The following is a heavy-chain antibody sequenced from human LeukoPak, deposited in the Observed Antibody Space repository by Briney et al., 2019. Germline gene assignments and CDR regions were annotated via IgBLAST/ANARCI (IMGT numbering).Heavy chain of an antibody. CDR3: ARRSIAAASV. CDR2: INHSGST. Sequence: PSETLSLTCAVYGGSFSGYYWSWIRHPPGKGLEWIGEINHSGSTNYNPSLKSRVTISVDTSKNQFSLKLSSVTAADTAVYYCARRSIAAASVWGQGTLVTVSS. J-gene: IGHJ4*02. D-gene: IGHD6-13*01. CDR1: GGSFSGYY. V-gene: IGHV4-34*01.